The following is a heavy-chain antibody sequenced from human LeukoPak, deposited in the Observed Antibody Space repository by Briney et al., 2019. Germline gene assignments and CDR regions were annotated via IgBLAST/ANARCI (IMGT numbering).Heavy chain of an antibody. Sequence: GGSLRLSCAASGFTFSGFAMSWVRQAPGKGLEWVSAISGSGRSTYYTDSVRGRFTISRDNSKNTLYLQMSSLRAEDTAVYFCAKGRGTRVYNWFDPWGQGILVTVSS. CDR1: GFTFSGFA. V-gene: IGHV3-23*01. J-gene: IGHJ5*02. CDR3: AKGRGTRVYNWFDP. CDR2: ISGSGRST. D-gene: IGHD1-26*01.